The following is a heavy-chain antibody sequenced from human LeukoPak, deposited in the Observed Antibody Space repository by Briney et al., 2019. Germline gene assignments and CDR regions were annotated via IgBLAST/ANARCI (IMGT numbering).Heavy chain of an antibody. CDR2: IYYSGST. D-gene: IGHD3-22*01. J-gene: IGHJ5*02. Sequence: SETLSLTCTVSGGSISSGGYYWSWIRQHPGKGLEWIGYIYYSGSTYYNPSLKSRVTISVDTSKNQFSLKLSSVTAADTAVYYCARAREYHYDSSGYYPSHWFGPWGQGTLVTVSS. CDR3: ARAREYHYDSSGYYPSHWFGP. CDR1: GGSISSGGYY. V-gene: IGHV4-31*03.